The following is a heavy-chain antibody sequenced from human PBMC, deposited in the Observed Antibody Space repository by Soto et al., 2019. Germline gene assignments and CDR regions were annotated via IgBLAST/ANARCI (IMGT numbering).Heavy chain of an antibody. CDR1: GESVSSHTYY. CDR2: IYSRGSI. D-gene: IGHD1-7*01. Sequence: SETLSLTCVVSGESVSSHTYYWSWIRQPPGKGLEWIGYIYSRGSISYSASLKSRVTISLDTSKNQFSLMLKSVTAADTATSFCVRVELALSENLGLWGRGTLVTVSS. CDR3: VRVELALSENLGL. V-gene: IGHV4-61*01. J-gene: IGHJ2*01.